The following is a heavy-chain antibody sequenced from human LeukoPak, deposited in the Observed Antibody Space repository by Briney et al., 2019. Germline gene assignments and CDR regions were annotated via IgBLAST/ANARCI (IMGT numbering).Heavy chain of an antibody. Sequence: SETLSLTCTVSGGSISSSSYYWGWIRQPPGKGLEWLGSIYYSGSTYYNPSLKSRVTISVDTSKNQLSLKLSSVTAADTAVYYCARDQAYYYDSSGYSFGDAFDIWGQGTMVTVSS. J-gene: IGHJ3*02. CDR3: ARDQAYYYDSSGYSFGDAFDI. D-gene: IGHD3-22*01. CDR1: GGSISSSSYY. V-gene: IGHV4-39*07. CDR2: IYYSGST.